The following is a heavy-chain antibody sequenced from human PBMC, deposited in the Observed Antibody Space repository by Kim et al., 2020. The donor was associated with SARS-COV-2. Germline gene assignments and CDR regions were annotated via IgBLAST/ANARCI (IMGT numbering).Heavy chain of an antibody. CDR2: ISGSGSYR. J-gene: IGHJ4*01. Sequence: GGSLRLSCVASGFTFSDYHINWIRQAPGKGLEWLSYISGSGSYRHYAASVKGRFIISRDNAQNSVFLQMSGLRAEDTAVYYCARVAGWDRGMPYFDFWG. D-gene: IGHD3-16*01. CDR1: GFTFSDYH. CDR3: ARVAGWDRGMPYFDF. V-gene: IGHV3-11*05.